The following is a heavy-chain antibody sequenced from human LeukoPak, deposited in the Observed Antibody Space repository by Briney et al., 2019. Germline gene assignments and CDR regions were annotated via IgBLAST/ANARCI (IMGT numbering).Heavy chain of an antibody. Sequence: SETLSLTCTVSGGSISSHYWSWIRQPPGKGLEWIGYIYHSGSTNYNPSLKSRVTISVDTSKNQFSLKLSSVTAADTAVYYCAREGASRAGYSSSWCRRGAFDIWGQGTMVTVSS. V-gene: IGHV4-59*11. CDR2: IYHSGST. J-gene: IGHJ3*02. CDR1: GGSISSHY. D-gene: IGHD6-13*01. CDR3: AREGASRAGYSSSWCRRGAFDI.